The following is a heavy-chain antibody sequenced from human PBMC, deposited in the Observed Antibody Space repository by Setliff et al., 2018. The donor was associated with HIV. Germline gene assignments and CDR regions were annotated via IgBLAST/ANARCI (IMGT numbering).Heavy chain of an antibody. CDR2: FDPEDVET. CDR3: ASEFSSGYYYGTDAFDI. J-gene: IGHJ3*02. D-gene: IGHD3-22*01. Sequence: ASVKVSCKVSGYSLTELSMHWVRQAPGKGLEWMGGFDPEDVETIYAEKFQGRVTMTEDTATETAYMELSSLRSEDTAVYYCASEFSSGYYYGTDAFDIWGQGTMVTVSS. CDR1: GYSLTELS. V-gene: IGHV1-24*01.